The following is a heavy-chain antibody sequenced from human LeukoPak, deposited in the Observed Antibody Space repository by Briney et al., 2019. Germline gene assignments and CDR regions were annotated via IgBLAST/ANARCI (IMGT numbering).Heavy chain of an antibody. J-gene: IGHJ5*02. Sequence: SETLSLTCTVSGGSISSSSYYWGWIRQPPGKGLEWIGSIYHSGSTNYNPSLKSRVTISVDTSKNQFSLKLSSVTAADTAVYYCARVSVTTETDWFDPWGQGTLVTVSS. CDR1: GGSISSSSYY. D-gene: IGHD4-17*01. CDR3: ARVSVTTETDWFDP. V-gene: IGHV4-39*07. CDR2: IYHSGST.